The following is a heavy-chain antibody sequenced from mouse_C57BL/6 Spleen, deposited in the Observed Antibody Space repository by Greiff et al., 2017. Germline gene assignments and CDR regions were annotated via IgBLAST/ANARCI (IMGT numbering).Heavy chain of an antibody. CDR3: TTGLRRAKYIDY. V-gene: IGHV14-1*01. CDR1: GFNFKDYY. J-gene: IGHJ2*01. CDR2: IDPEDGGT. Sequence: VQLQQSGAELVRPGASVKLSCTASGFNFKDYYMHWVKQRPEQGLEWIGRIDPEDGGTEYAPKFKGKATMTADTSSNTAYLQLSSLTSEDTAVYYCTTGLRRAKYIDYWGQGTTLTVSS. D-gene: IGHD2-4*01.